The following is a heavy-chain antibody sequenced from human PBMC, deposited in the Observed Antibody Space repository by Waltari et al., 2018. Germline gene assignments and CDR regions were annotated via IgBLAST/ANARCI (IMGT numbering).Heavy chain of an antibody. CDR1: GYSISSGYY. D-gene: IGHD6-19*01. J-gene: IGHJ4*02. CDR2: IYHRGGT. Sequence: QVQLQESGPGLVKPSETLSLTCAVSGYSISSGYYWGWIRQPPGKGLEWIGSIYHRGGTYYNPSLKSRFTISVDTSKNQFSLKLSSVTAADTAVYYCARHSSGALGKVDYWGQGTLVTVSS. V-gene: IGHV4-38-2*01. CDR3: ARHSSGALGKVDY.